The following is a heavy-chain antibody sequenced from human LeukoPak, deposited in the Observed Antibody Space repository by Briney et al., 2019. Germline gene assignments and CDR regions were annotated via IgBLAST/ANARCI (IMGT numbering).Heavy chain of an antibody. D-gene: IGHD6-13*01. CDR1: GYTFTGYY. CDR3: ARGSGYSSSWYKDY. J-gene: IGHJ4*02. CDR2: INPNSGGT. V-gene: IGHV1-2*02. Sequence: ASVKVSCKASGYTFTGYYMHWVRQAPGQGLEWMGWINPNSGGTNYAQKFQGRVTMTRDTSISTAYMELSRLRSDGTAVYYCARGSGYSSSWYKDYWGQGTLVTVSS.